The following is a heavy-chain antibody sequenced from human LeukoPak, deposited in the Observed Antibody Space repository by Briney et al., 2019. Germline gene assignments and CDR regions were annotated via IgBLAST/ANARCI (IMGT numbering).Heavy chain of an antibody. V-gene: IGHV3-7*01. CDR2: IKTDGSEK. CDR1: GFTFSNYW. CDR3: ARIKEYGFDI. D-gene: IGHD3-10*01. Sequence: AGGSLRLSCEGSGFTFSNYWMGWVRQAPGKGLQWVANIKTDGSEKYYLDSVKGRFTISRDNAKNSLYLQMNSLRAEDTAVYSCARIKEYGFDIWGQGTMVTVSS. J-gene: IGHJ3*02.